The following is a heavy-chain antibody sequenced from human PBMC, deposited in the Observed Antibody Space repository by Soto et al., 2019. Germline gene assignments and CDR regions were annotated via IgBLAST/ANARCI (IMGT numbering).Heavy chain of an antibody. CDR1: GCTFARCA. CDR2: INAGNGKT. D-gene: IGHD6-13*01. V-gene: IGHV1-3*05. CDR3: EIGWKDSNSWYGPDWFDP. J-gene: IGHJ5*02. Sequence: QVQLVQSGAEEKKPGASVRVSCKASGCTFARCAMHWVRQAPGQRVEWMGWINAGNGKTQYSQKFQGRVTIPRDTSASTADMELSSLRSEYTAVYYCEIGWKDSNSWYGPDWFDPWGQGTLVTVSS.